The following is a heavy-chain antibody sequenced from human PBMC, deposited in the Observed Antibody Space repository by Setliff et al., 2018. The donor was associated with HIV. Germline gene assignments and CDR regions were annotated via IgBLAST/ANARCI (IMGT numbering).Heavy chain of an antibody. Sequence: SETLSLTCTVSGGIISSDSFFWSWIRQPAGKGLEWIGYIYYSGSTNYNPSLKSRVTISVDTSKNQFSLKLSSVTAADTAVYYCARVQEVTAIGYYYYMDVWGKGTTVTVSS. D-gene: IGHD2-21*02. J-gene: IGHJ6*03. CDR2: IYYSGST. CDR3: ARVQEVTAIGYYYYMDV. V-gene: IGHV4-61*10. CDR1: GGIISSDSFF.